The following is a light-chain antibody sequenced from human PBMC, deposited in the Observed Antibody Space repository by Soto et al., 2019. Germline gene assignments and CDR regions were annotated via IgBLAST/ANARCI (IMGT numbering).Light chain of an antibody. Sequence: QSVLTQPPSASGSPGQSVTISCTGTSSDVGGYKYVSWYQQHPGKAPKLMIYEVSNRPSGVPDRFSGSKSGNTASLTVSGLQAEDEADYYCSSYAGSNNFVFGGGTKVTVL. V-gene: IGLV2-8*01. CDR1: SSDVGGYKY. CDR2: EVS. J-gene: IGLJ3*02. CDR3: SSYAGSNNFV.